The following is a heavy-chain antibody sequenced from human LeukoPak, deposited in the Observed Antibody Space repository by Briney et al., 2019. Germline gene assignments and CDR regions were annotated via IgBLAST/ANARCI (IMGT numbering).Heavy chain of an antibody. V-gene: IGHV3-30*03. CDR2: ISYDGSNK. CDR3: ARVVAAPSF. D-gene: IGHD2-15*01. J-gene: IGHJ4*02. CDR1: GFTFSSYG. Sequence: GGSLRLSCAASGFTFSSYGMHWVRQAPGKGLEWVAVISYDGSNKYYADSAKGRFTISRDNSKNTLYLQMNSLRAEDTAVYYCARVVAAPSFWGQGTLVTVSS.